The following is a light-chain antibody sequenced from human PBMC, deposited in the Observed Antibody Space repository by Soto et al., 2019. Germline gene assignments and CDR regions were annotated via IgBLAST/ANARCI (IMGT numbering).Light chain of an antibody. J-gene: IGLJ1*01. Sequence: HSVLIQPASVSGSPGQSITISCTGTSSDVGGSNYVSWYQHHPHRAPKLLIYEVSSRPSGVSNRFSGSKSGNTASLTISALQAEDEADYFCNSYTSSTSRPYVFGTGTKLTVL. V-gene: IGLV2-14*01. CDR3: NSYTSSTSRPYV. CDR1: SSDVGGSNY. CDR2: EVS.